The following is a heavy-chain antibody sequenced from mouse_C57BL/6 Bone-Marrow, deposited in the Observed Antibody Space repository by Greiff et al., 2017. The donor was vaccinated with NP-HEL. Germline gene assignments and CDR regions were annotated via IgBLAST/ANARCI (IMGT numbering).Heavy chain of an antibody. J-gene: IGHJ4*01. CDR1: GFSFNTYA. D-gene: IGHD1-1*01. CDR3: VRNPLYYGSSYAMDY. CDR2: IRSKSNNYAT. V-gene: IGHV10-1*01. Sequence: GGGLVQPKGSLKLSCAASGFSFNTYAMNWVRQAPGKGLEWVARIRSKSNNYATYYADSVKDRFTISRDDSESMLYLQMNNLKTEDTAMYYCVRNPLYYGSSYAMDYWGQGTSVTVSS.